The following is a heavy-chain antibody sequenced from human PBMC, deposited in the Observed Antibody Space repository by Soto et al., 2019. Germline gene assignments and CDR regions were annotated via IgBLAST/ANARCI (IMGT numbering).Heavy chain of an antibody. J-gene: IGHJ5*01. D-gene: IGHD3-22*01. Sequence: SETLSLTCAVYGGAFSGHSWTWIRQSPGKGLEWIGDINHSGRVNYSPSLKSRVTISLDTSKNQFSLTLSAVTAADTAMYYCSTRAYDTNGYYRFDPWGQGTLVTVSS. CDR2: INHSGRV. CDR3: STRAYDTNGYYRFDP. CDR1: GGAFSGHS. V-gene: IGHV4-34*01.